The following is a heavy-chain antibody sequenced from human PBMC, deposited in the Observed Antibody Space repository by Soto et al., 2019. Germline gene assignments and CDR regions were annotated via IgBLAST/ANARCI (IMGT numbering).Heavy chain of an antibody. CDR1: GFTFSSYS. CDR3: ARWGNSADY. Sequence: EVQLVESGGGLVQPGGSLRLSCAASGFTFSSYSMHWVRQAPGKGLEWVSYISASSTTMYYSDSVKGRFTISRDNTKNSLHLQMNSVSDEDTALYYSARWGNSADYWGQGTLVTVSS. CDR2: ISASSTTM. D-gene: IGHD4-4*01. J-gene: IGHJ4*02. V-gene: IGHV3-48*02.